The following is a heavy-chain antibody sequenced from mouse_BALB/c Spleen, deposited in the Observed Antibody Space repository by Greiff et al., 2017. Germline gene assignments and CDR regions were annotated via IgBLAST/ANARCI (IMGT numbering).Heavy chain of an antibody. J-gene: IGHJ4*01. Sequence: VQRVESGAELARRGASVKLSCKASGYTFTDYYINWVKQRTGQGLEWIGEIYPGSGNTYYNEKFKGKATLTADKSSSTAYMQLSSLTSEDSAVYFCASTMITRYAMDYWGQGTSVTVSS. CDR2: IYPGSGNT. D-gene: IGHD2-4*01. CDR3: ASTMITRYAMDY. CDR1: GYTFTDYY. V-gene: IGHV1-77*01.